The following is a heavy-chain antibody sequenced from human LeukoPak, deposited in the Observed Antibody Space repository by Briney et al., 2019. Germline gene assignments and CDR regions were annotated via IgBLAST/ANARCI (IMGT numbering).Heavy chain of an antibody. Sequence: ASVKVSCKASGHTFTSYYMHWVRQAPGQGLEWMGIINPSGGSTSYAQKFQGRVTMTRDMSTSTVYMELSSLRSEDTAVYYCARERDREYAFDIWGQGTMVTVSS. V-gene: IGHV1-46*01. D-gene: IGHD2/OR15-2a*01. CDR2: INPSGGST. CDR3: ARERDREYAFDI. J-gene: IGHJ3*02. CDR1: GHTFTSYY.